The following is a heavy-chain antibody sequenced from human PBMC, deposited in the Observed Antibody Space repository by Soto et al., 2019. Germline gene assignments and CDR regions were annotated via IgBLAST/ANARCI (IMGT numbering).Heavy chain of an antibody. Sequence: SETLSLTCTVSGGSISSYYWSWIRQPPGKGLEWIGYIYYSGSTNYNPSLKSRVTISVDTSKNQFSLKVSSVTAADTAVYYCARGAESYSSSCYAPYYFDYWGQGTLVTVSS. D-gene: IGHD6-13*01. CDR2: IYYSGST. V-gene: IGHV4-59*12. CDR3: ARGAESYSSSCYAPYYFDY. J-gene: IGHJ4*02. CDR1: GGSISSYY.